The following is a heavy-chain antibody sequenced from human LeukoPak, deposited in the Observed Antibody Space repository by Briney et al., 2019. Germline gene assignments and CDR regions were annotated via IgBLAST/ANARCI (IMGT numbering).Heavy chain of an antibody. Sequence: SETLSLACTVSGGSISSSSYYWGWIRQPAEKGLEWIGRVYASGNTNYNPSLKSRVTVSVDTSKNQFSLKLTSVTAADTAVYYCARGYSSGGLDFWGQGTLVTVSS. D-gene: IGHD6-19*01. V-gene: IGHV4-61*02. J-gene: IGHJ4*02. CDR2: VYASGNT. CDR3: ARGYSSGGLDF. CDR1: GGSISSSSYY.